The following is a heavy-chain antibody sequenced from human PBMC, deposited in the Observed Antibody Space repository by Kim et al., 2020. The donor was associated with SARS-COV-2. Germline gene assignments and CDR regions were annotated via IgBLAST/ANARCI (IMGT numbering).Heavy chain of an antibody. J-gene: IGHJ4*02. V-gene: IGHV4-59*01. Sequence: TPSLTGRVTRSVDTSKHQFALKLSSVTAGDTAVYYCARELGYGDPTFDYWGQGTLVTVSS. CDR3: ARELGYGDPTFDY. D-gene: IGHD4-17*01.